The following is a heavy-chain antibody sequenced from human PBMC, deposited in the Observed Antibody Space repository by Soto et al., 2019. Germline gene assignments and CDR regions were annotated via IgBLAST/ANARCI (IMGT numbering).Heavy chain of an antibody. D-gene: IGHD6-13*01. CDR1: GGSVSSGSYY. V-gene: IGHV4-61*01. J-gene: IGHJ6*02. Sequence: PSETLSLTCTVSGGSVSSGSYYWSWIRQPPGKGLEWIGYIYYSGSTNYNPSLKSRVTISVDTSKNQFSLKLSSVTAADTAVYYCARDLYSRITYYYYGMDVWGQGTTVTVSS. CDR2: IYYSGST. CDR3: ARDLYSRITYYYYGMDV.